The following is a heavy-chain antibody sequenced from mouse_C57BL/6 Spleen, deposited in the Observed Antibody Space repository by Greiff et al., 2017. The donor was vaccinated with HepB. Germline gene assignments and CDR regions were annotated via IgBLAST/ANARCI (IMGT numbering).Heavy chain of an antibody. D-gene: IGHD1-1*01. CDR2: IWSGGST. J-gene: IGHJ2*01. V-gene: IGHV2-2*01. CDR3: ARNAITTVVAYYFDY. Sequence: VKLMESGPGLVQPSQSLSITCTVSGFSLTSYGVHWVRQSPGKGLEWLGVIWSGGSTDYNAAFISRLSISKDNSKSQVFFKMNSLQADDTAIYYCARNAITTVVAYYFDYWGQGTTLTVSS. CDR1: GFSLTSYG.